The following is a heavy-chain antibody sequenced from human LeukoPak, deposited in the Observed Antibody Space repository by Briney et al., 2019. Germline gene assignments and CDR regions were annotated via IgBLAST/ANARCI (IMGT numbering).Heavy chain of an antibody. V-gene: IGHV3-23*01. CDR3: ARNENSGWGYFDY. Sequence: GGSLRLSCAASGFTFSSSAMSWVRQAPGKGLEWVSVIGGSNGITFYVGSVKGRFTISRDNSKDTLYLQMNSLRAEDTAVYYCARNENSGWGYFDYWGQGTLVTVSS. CDR2: IGGSNGIT. D-gene: IGHD5-12*01. J-gene: IGHJ4*02. CDR1: GFTFSSSA.